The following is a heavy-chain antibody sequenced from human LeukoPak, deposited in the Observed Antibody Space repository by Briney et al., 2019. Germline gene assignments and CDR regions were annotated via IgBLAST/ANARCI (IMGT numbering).Heavy chain of an antibody. D-gene: IGHD4-23*01. CDR3: ARGRPHGNDY. V-gene: IGHV3-74*01. Sequence: PGGSLRLSCAASGFTFSSYWMNWVRQAPGKGLVWVSRIASDGSSTTYADSVKGRFSISRDNAKNTLYLQVNSLRVEDTAVYYCARGRPHGNDYWGQGTLVTASS. CDR1: GFTFSSYW. J-gene: IGHJ4*02. CDR2: IASDGSST.